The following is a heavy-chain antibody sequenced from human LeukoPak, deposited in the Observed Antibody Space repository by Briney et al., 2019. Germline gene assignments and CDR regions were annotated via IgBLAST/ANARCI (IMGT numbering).Heavy chain of an antibody. CDR1: GFTFSSYS. D-gene: IGHD6-19*01. J-gene: IGHJ4*02. V-gene: IGHV3-21*01. CDR3: ARDIGAGRRYFDY. Sequence: GGSLRLSCAASGFTFSSYSMNWVRQAPGKGLEWVSSISSSSSYIYYADSVKGRFTISRDNAKNSLYLQMNSLRAEDTAVYYCARDIGAGRRYFDYWGQGTLVTVSS. CDR2: ISSSSSYI.